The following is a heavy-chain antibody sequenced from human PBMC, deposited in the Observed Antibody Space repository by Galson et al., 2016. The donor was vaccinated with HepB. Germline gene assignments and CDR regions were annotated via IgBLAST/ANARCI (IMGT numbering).Heavy chain of an antibody. Sequence: SETLSLTCSVSGDSMIPYFWTWIRQPAGKGLEWLGRIYSTGDTNYSPSLVSRVTMLVDTSKNQFSLRLDSLTAADPAVYYCARESVSIAALDSWGQGILVTVSS. CDR3: ARESVSIAALDS. V-gene: IGHV4-4*07. J-gene: IGHJ4*02. D-gene: IGHD6-6*01. CDR1: GDSMIPYF. CDR2: IYSTGDT.